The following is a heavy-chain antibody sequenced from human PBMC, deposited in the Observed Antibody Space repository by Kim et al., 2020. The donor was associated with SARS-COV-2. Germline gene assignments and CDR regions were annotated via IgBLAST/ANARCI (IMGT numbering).Heavy chain of an antibody. CDR2: TSSDGSII. CDR1: GFTFSSYA. D-gene: IGHD3-10*01. Sequence: GGSLRLSCLASGFTFSSYAMSWIRQAPGKGPEWVAVTSSDGSIIYYADSVKGRFTISRANSRNRLYLDMDSLSAQDTAIYYCAREGYASGTMGDFDYWGQGTLFTVSS. J-gene: IGHJ4*02. V-gene: IGHV3-30*04. CDR3: AREGYASGTMGDFDY.